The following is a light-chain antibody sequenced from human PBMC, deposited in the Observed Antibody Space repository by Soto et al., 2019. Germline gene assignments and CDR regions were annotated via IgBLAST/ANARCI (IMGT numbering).Light chain of an antibody. CDR1: QSVDSF. Sequence: EIVLTQSPASLSLSPGERATLSCRASQSVDSFLAWYQQKPGRTPRLLIYDTSNRATGIPARFSGSGSGTDFTLTISRLEPEDFAVYYCQQYNTFLTFGGGTKVEIK. V-gene: IGKV3-11*01. CDR2: DTS. J-gene: IGKJ4*01. CDR3: QQYNTFLT.